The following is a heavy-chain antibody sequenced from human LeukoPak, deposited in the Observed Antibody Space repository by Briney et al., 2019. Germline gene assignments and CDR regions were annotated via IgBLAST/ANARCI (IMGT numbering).Heavy chain of an antibody. CDR3: AVLVEMATIKSDVGETDAFDI. V-gene: IGHV1-2*04. J-gene: IGHJ3*02. Sequence: GASVKVSCKASGYTFTGYYMHWVRQAPGQGLEWMGWINPNSGGTNYAQKFQGWVTMTRDTSISTAYMELSRLRSDDTAVYYCAVLVEMATIKSDVGETDAFDIWGQGTMVTVSS. D-gene: IGHD5-24*01. CDR1: GYTFTGYY. CDR2: INPNSGGT.